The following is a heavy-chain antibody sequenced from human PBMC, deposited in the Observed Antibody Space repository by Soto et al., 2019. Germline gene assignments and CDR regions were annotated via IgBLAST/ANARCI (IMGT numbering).Heavy chain of an antibody. V-gene: IGHV3-30-3*01. D-gene: IGHD4-17*01. CDR3: ARGSVDTTTDAHFFHFYYGLDI. CDR2: ISYDGSKK. CDR1: GFTFNTYS. Sequence: GGSLRLSCVASGFTFNTYSLHWVRQAPGKGLEWVAVISYDGSKKHYADSVKGRFTFSRDNSKNTLYLQMNSLRLEDTAVYFCARGSVDTTTDAHFFHFYYGLDIWGQGTTVTVSS. J-gene: IGHJ6*02.